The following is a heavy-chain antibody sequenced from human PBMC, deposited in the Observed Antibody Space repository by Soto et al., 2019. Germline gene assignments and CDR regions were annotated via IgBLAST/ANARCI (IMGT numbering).Heavy chain of an antibody. CDR2: INHSGST. V-gene: IGHV4-34*01. J-gene: IGHJ6*03. CDR3: ARGLRYYYGSGRVYYMDV. Sequence: PSETLSLTCAVYGWSFSGYYWSWIRQPPGKGLEWIGEINHSGSTNYNPSLKSRVTISVDTSKNQFSLKLSSVTAADTAVYYCARGLRYYYGSGRVYYMDVWGKGTTVTVSS. CDR1: GWSFSGYY. D-gene: IGHD3-10*01.